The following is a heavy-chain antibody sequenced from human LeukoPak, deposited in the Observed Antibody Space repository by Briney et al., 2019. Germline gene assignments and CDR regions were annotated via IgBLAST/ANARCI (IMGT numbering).Heavy chain of an antibody. CDR3: ARGRYSYGRARTYYFDY. V-gene: IGHV4-34*01. D-gene: IGHD5-18*01. CDR1: GGSFSGYY. Sequence: SETLSLTCAVYGGSFSGYYWSWIRQPPGKRLEWIGEINHSGSTNYNPSLKSRVTISVDTSKNQFSLKLSSVTAADTAVYYCARGRYSYGRARTYYFDYWGQGTLVTVSS. CDR2: INHSGST. J-gene: IGHJ4*02.